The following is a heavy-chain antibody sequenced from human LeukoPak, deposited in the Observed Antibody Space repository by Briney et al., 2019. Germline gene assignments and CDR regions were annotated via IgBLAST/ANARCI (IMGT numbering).Heavy chain of an antibody. CDR3: ARDYFWSGHVDYYYYYMDV. Sequence: SETLSLTCTVSGGSISSSSYYWGWIRQPPGKGLEWIGSIYYSGSTYYNPSLKSRVTISVDTSKNQFSLKLSSVTAADTAVYYCARDYFWSGHVDYYYYYMDVWGKGTTVTVSS. V-gene: IGHV4-39*07. CDR2: IYYSGST. CDR1: GGSISSSSYY. J-gene: IGHJ6*03. D-gene: IGHD3-3*01.